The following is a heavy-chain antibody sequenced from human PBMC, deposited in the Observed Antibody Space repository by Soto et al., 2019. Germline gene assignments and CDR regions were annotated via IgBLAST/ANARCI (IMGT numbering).Heavy chain of an antibody. V-gene: IGHV5-51*01. CDR1: GYSFATTW. D-gene: IGHD3-16*01. CDR2: IYPGDFDT. Sequence: PGESLKISCKASGYSFATTWIGWVRQTPGKGLEWMGIIYPGDFDTKYSPSFEGHVTMSVDTSISTAYLKWSSLKASDTATYYCAKIMAGSHYYYYGMDVWGPGTTVTVSS. J-gene: IGHJ6*02. CDR3: AKIMAGSHYYYYGMDV.